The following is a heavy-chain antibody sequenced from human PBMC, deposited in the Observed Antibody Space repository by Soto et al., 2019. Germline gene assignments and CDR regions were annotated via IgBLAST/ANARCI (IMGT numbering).Heavy chain of an antibody. J-gene: IGHJ5*02. CDR1: GGSFSGYY. Sequence: QVQLQQWGAGLLKPSETLSLTCAVYGGSFSGYYWSWIRQPPGKGLEWIGEINHSGSTNYNPSLTGRVNISVGTSKNQFSLKLRPVTAAHTAVYYCASRPGYCSGGSCRNNWFDPWGQGTLVTVSS. CDR3: ASRPGYCSGGSCRNNWFDP. V-gene: IGHV4-34*01. D-gene: IGHD2-15*01. CDR2: INHSGST.